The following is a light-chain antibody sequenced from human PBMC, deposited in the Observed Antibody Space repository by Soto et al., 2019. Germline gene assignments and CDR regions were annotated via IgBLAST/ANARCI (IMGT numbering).Light chain of an antibody. CDR3: QQYHSSWT. J-gene: IGKJ1*01. Sequence: DFHMTQSPSTLSASVLDRVTITCLASQNIRSWLAWYQQKPGTAPHLLIYDASSLESGLPKSFSGSGSATEFPLTISRLQTDDFSTYYCQQYHSSWTFGQGTKVDIK. CDR2: DAS. V-gene: IGKV1-5*01. CDR1: QNIRSW.